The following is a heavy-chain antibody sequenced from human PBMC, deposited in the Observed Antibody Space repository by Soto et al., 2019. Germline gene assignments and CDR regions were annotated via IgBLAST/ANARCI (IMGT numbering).Heavy chain of an antibody. D-gene: IGHD6-19*01. CDR2: IWYDGSNK. Sequence: VRSLRLSWPSSLFTFSSYGMHLVRQSPFKVLEWVAVIWYDGSNKYYADSVKGRFTISRDNSKNTLYLQMNSLRAEDTAVYYCARDKGDSSGWYENMDVWGQGTTVTVSS. V-gene: IGHV3-33*01. CDR1: LFTFSSYG. CDR3: ARDKGDSSGWYENMDV. J-gene: IGHJ6*02.